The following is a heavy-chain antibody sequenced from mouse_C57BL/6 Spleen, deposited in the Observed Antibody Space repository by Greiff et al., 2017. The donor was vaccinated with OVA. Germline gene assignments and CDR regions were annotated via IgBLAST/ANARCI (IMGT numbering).Heavy chain of an antibody. CDR2: INPNNGGT. Sequence: VQLQQSGPELVKPGASVKISCKASGYTFTDYYMNWVKQSHGKSLEWIGDINPNNGGTSYNQKFKGKATLTVDKSSSTAYMELRSLTSEDAAVYYCARYDGYYEYAMDYWGQGTSVTVSS. V-gene: IGHV1-26*01. CDR3: ARYDGYYEYAMDY. CDR1: GYTFTDYY. J-gene: IGHJ4*01. D-gene: IGHD2-3*01.